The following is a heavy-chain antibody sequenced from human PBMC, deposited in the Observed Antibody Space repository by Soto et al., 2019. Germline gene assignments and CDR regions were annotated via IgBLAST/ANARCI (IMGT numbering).Heavy chain of an antibody. V-gene: IGHV3-33*01. J-gene: IGHJ6*02. Sequence: QVQLVESGGGVVQPGRSLRLSCAASGFTFSSYGMHWVRQAPGKGLEWVAVLWYDGSNKYYADSVKGRFTISRDNSKNTLYLQMNSLRAEDTAVYYCARVPPYGDVYYYYGMDVWGQGTTVTVSS. CDR2: LWYDGSNK. CDR1: GFTFSSYG. D-gene: IGHD4-17*01. CDR3: ARVPPYGDVYYYYGMDV.